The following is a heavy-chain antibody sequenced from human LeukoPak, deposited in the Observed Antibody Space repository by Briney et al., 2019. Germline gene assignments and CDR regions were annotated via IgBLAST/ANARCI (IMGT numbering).Heavy chain of an antibody. CDR3: AKDCNRRSSGWFYYYGMDV. J-gene: IGHJ6*02. Sequence: GGSLRLSCAASGFTFDDYPMHWVRQTPGKGLEWVSLVSGDGSTYYADSVKGRFTISRDNSKNSVYLQLNSLTTEDTALYYCAKDCNRRSSGWFYYYGMDVWGQGTTVTVSS. CDR1: GFTFDDYP. D-gene: IGHD2/OR15-2a*01. CDR2: VSGDGST. V-gene: IGHV3-43*02.